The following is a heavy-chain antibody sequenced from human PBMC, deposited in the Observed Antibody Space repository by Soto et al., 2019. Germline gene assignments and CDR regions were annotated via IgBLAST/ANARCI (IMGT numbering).Heavy chain of an antibody. CDR2: GSHTGSR. CDR3: ARVKVTTESFDS. CDR1: GASINTGGFY. J-gene: IGHJ4*02. Sequence: SETLSLTCSVSGASINTGGFYWSWVRQFPGKGLDWIGYGSHTGSRYLNPSLRSRITISLDTPNNQFSLRLTSVTAADTAVYYCARVKVTTESFDSWGQGSLVTVSS. D-gene: IGHD4-17*01. V-gene: IGHV4-31*03.